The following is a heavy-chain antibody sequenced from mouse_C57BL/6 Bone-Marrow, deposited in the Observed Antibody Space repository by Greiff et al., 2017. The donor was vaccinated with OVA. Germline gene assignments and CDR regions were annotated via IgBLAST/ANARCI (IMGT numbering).Heavy chain of an antibody. J-gene: IGHJ1*03. V-gene: IGHV1-54*01. CDR2: INPGSGGT. Sequence: VKVVESGAELVRPGTSVKVSCKASGYAFTNYLIEWVKQRPGQGLEWIGVINPGSGGTNYNEKFKGKATLTADKSSSTAYMQLSSLTSEDSAVYFCARREPGRYFDVWGTGTTVTVSS. CDR1: GYAFTNYL. CDR3: ARREPGRYFDV.